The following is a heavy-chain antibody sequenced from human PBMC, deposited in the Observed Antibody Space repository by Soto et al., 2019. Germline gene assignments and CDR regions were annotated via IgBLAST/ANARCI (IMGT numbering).Heavy chain of an antibody. CDR3: ARQETYYYDSSGYSPNASDI. CDR2: IYPGDSDT. J-gene: IGHJ3*02. CDR1: GYSFTSYW. Sequence: VESLKISCKGSGYSFTSYWIGWVRQMPGKGLEWMGIIYPGDSDTRYSPSFQGQVTISADKSISTAYLQWSSLKASDTAMYYCARQETYYYDSSGYSPNASDIWGQGTMVTVSS. D-gene: IGHD3-22*01. V-gene: IGHV5-51*01.